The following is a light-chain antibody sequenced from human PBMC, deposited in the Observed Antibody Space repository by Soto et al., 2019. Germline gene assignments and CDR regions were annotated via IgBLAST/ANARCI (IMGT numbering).Light chain of an antibody. CDR3: CSYVRPNTLV. CDR2: EVT. Sequence: QSALTQPASVSGSPGQSITISCTETSSDFGTYNLVSWYQQNPGKAPKLMIYEVTKRPSGVSNRFSCSQSGNTASLTISGLQAEDEADYCCCSYVRPNTLVFGGGTKVTVL. V-gene: IGLV2-23*02. CDR1: SSDFGTYNL. J-gene: IGLJ3*02.